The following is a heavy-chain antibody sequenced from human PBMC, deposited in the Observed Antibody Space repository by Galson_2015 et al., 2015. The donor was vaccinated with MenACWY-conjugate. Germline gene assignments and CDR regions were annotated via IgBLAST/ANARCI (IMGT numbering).Heavy chain of an antibody. D-gene: IGHD2-15*01. CDR2: TYFRSKWYN. Sequence: CAISGDSVSSNSAAWHWIRQSPSRGLEWLGRTYFRSKWYNDYAVSVKSRIIINPDTSKNQFSLQLNSVTPEDTAVYFCARMHGGYVDYWGQGALVTVSS. J-gene: IGHJ4*02. CDR1: GDSVSSNSAA. V-gene: IGHV6-1*01. CDR3: ARMHGGYVDY.